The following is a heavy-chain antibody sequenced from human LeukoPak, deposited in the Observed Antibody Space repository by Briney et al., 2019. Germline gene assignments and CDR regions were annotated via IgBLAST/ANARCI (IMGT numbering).Heavy chain of an antibody. J-gene: IGHJ4*02. D-gene: IGHD4-17*01. V-gene: IGHV3-48*02. Sequence: GRSLRLSCAASGFTFTTYSMNWVRQAPGKGLEWVSYISGSTSNIKYADSVMGRFTISRDNAKNSLYLQMNSLRDEDTAVYYCARDLYGDYSFDYWGQGTLVTVSS. CDR3: ARDLYGDYSFDY. CDR2: ISGSTSNI. CDR1: GFTFTTYS.